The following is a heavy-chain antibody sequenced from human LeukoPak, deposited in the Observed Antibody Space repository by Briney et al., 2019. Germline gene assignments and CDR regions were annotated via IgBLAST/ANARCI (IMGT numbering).Heavy chain of an antibody. CDR1: GGSISGYF. CDR3: ARYGITIVRGGKYYFDS. CDR2: IHYSGST. Sequence: SETLSLTCTVSGGSISGYFWSWVRQPPGKRLEWIGYIHYSGSTNYNPSLNSQVTISVDTSKNQFSLRLSSVTAEDTAVYYCARYGITIVRGGKYYFDSWGQGTLVTVSS. D-gene: IGHD3-10*01. V-gene: IGHV4-59*08. J-gene: IGHJ4*02.